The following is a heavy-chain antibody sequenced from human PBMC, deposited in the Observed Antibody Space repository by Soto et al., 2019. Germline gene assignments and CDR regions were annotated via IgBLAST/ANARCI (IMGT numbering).Heavy chain of an antibody. J-gene: IGHJ6*02. D-gene: IGHD3-9*01. CDR2: IYYSVST. CDR1: GGSISSYY. Sequence: QVQLQESGPGLVKPSETLSLTCSVSGGSISSYYWSWIRQPPGKGLEWIGYIYYSVSTNYNPSLKSRVTLSVDTSKNQFSLKLSSVTAADTAVYYCARHSPPMYDILTGTTLDPYYGMDVWGQGTTVTVSS. CDR3: ARHSPPMYDILTGTTLDPYYGMDV. V-gene: IGHV4-59*08.